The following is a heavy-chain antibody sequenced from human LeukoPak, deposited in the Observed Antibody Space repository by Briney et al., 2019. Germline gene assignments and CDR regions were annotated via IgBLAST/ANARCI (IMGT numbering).Heavy chain of an antibody. V-gene: IGHV3-13*01. J-gene: IGHJ6*02. D-gene: IGHD6-13*01. CDR2: IGTAGDT. Sequence: PGGSLRLSCAASGFTFSSYDMHWVRQATGKGLEWVSAIGTAGDTYYPGSVKGRFTISRENAKNSLYLQMSSLRAGDTAVYYCARGLRAAYYYYGMDVWGQGTTVTVSS. CDR1: GFTFSSYD. CDR3: ARGLRAAYYYYGMDV.